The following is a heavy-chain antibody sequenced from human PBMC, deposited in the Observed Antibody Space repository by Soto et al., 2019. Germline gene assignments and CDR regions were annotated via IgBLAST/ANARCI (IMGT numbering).Heavy chain of an antibody. CDR2: IDPSDSYT. J-gene: IGHJ6*02. Sequence: GESLKISCNGSGYSFTSYWISWVRQMPGKGLEWMGRIDPSDSYTNYSPSFQGHVTISADKSISTAYLQWSSLKASDTAMYYCARTGGIVVVPAAMHEYYYGMDVWGQGTTVTVSS. CDR3: ARTGGIVVVPAAMHEYYYGMDV. D-gene: IGHD2-2*01. CDR1: GYSFTSYW. V-gene: IGHV5-10-1*01.